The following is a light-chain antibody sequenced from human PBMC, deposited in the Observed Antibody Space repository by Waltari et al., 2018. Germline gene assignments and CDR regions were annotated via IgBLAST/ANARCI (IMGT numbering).Light chain of an antibody. CDR3: QQYGSSLWM. V-gene: IGKV3-20*01. Sequence: EIVLTQSPGTLSLSPGERATLSCRASQSVSRSYLAWYQQKPGQAPRLLIYGASSRATGIPDRFSGSGSGTDFTLTISRLEPEDFAVYYCQQYGSSLWMFGQGTKVEIK. J-gene: IGKJ1*01. CDR2: GAS. CDR1: QSVSRSY.